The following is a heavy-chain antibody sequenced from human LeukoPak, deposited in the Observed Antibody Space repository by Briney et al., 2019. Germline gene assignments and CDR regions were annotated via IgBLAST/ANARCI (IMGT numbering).Heavy chain of an antibody. CDR3: ARASRGWYTGNWFDP. CDR2: MNPNSGNT. J-gene: IGHJ5*02. Sequence: ASVKVSCKASGYTFTSYDINWVRQATGQGLEWMXXMNPNSGNTGYAQKFQGRVTMTRNTSISTAYMELSSLRSEDTAVYYCARASRGWYTGNWFDPWGQGTLVTVSS. CDR1: GYTFTSYD. D-gene: IGHD6-19*01. V-gene: IGHV1-8*01.